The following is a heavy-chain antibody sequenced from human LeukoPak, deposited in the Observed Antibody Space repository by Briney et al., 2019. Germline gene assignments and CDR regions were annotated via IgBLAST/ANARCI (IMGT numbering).Heavy chain of an antibody. V-gene: IGHV4-34*01. J-gene: IGHJ4*02. Sequence: SETLSLTCAAHGGSRSGYYWTWIRQSPGKGMEWIGEVNSRGSANYNPSLTSRVTISVDTSKNQFSLRLTSVTAADAGVYYCARDAFCLNGVCYSGRYDYWGQGILVSVSS. CDR3: ARDAFCLNGVCYSGRYDY. CDR1: GGSRSGYY. D-gene: IGHD2-21*02. CDR2: VNSRGSA.